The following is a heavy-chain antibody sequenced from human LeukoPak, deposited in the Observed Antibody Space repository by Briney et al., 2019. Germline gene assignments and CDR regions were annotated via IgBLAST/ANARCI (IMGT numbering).Heavy chain of an antibody. D-gene: IGHD1-26*01. CDR1: GGSISSSNS. Sequence: SETLSLTCAVSGGSISSSNSWSWVRQPPGKGLEWIGEINHSGSTSYHPSLNSRVTMSVDKSKTQFSLKLTSVTAADTAVYYCARVRIRILDYWGQGTLVTVSS. CDR3: ARVRIRILDY. CDR2: INHSGST. V-gene: IGHV4-4*02. J-gene: IGHJ4*02.